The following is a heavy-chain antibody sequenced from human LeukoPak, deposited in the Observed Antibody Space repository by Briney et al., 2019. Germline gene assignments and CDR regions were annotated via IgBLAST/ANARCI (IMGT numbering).Heavy chain of an antibody. D-gene: IGHD3-22*01. CDR1: GGSVSSDNYY. CDR2: ISYSGST. V-gene: IGHV4-61*01. CDR3: ARRHYYNGRAYYFLDY. Sequence: SQTLSLTCTVSGGSVSSDNYYWTWIRQPPGKGLQWIGYISYSGSTNYNPSLKSRVTISLHTSKNQFSLRLSSLTAADTAVYYCARRHYYNGRAYYFLDYWGQGTLVTVSS. J-gene: IGHJ4*02.